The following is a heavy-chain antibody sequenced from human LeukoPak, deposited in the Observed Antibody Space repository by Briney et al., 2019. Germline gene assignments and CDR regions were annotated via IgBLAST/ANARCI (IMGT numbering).Heavy chain of an antibody. CDR1: GFTFSSYW. J-gene: IGHJ4*02. D-gene: IGHD3-10*01. CDR3: ARVWGDRFFDY. V-gene: IGHV3-7*01. CDR2: IKLDGSEK. Sequence: GGSLRLSCAASGFTFSSYWMTWVRQAPGKGLEWVANIKLDGSEKFYVDSVKGRFTISRDNAKNSLYLQMNSLRAEDTAVYYCARVWGDRFFDYWGQGTLVTISS.